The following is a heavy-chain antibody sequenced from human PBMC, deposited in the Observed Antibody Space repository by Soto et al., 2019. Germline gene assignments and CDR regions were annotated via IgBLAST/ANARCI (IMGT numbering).Heavy chain of an antibody. Sequence: QVQLVQSAPEVKKPGASVTVSCNASGYTFTNYGLNWLRQAPGQGPQGIGRISTYNGLTNYAQKFQGRITMTTDASTNIFSMELRCLTSDDTAVYYCARDLRYGYNFGDGFGPCGQGTLVTVSS. V-gene: IGHV1-18*04. CDR3: ARDLRYGYNFGDGFGP. D-gene: IGHD3-16*01. CDR1: GYTFTNYG. J-gene: IGHJ5*02. CDR2: ISTYNGLT.